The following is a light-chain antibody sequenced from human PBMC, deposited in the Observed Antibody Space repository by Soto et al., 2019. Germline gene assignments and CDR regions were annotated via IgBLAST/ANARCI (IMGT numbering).Light chain of an antibody. J-gene: IGLJ1*01. CDR3: SSYTSSSTRV. CDR2: DVN. V-gene: IGLV2-14*01. Sequence: QSALTQPDSVSGSPGQSITISCTGTSSDVGGYNYVSWYQQNPGKAPKLMIYDVNNRPSGVSYRFSGSKSGNTASLTISGLQAEYEADYYCSSYTSSSTRVFGTGTKLTVL. CDR1: SSDVGGYNY.